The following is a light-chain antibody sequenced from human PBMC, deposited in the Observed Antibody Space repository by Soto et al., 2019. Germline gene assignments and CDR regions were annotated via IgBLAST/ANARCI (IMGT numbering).Light chain of an antibody. CDR2: GNS. Sequence: QSVLTQPPSVSGAPGQRVTISGTGSSSNIGAGYDVHWYQQLPGTAPKLLIYGNSNRPSGVPDRFSGSKSGTSASLAITGLQAEDDADYYCQSYDSSLSGDVFGTGTKVTVL. CDR1: SSNIGAGYD. CDR3: QSYDSSLSGDV. J-gene: IGLJ1*01. V-gene: IGLV1-40*01.